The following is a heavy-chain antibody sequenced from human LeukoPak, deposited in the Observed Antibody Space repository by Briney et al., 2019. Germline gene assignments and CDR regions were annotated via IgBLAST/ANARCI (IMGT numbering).Heavy chain of an antibody. CDR2: INHRGSN. V-gene: IGHV4-34*01. CDR1: GGSFSGYY. J-gene: IGHJ4*02. CDR3: ASTDTEYYFDY. D-gene: IGHD5-18*01. Sequence: AETLSLTCAVYGGSFSGYYWSWIRQPPGKALECIGEINHRGSNNYNPPVKGRITLSVHTSKNQFSLKLSSVTAADTALNYCASTDTEYYFDYWDQGTLVNVSS.